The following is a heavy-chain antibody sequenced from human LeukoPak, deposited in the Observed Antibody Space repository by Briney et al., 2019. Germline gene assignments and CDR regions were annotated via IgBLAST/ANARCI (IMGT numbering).Heavy chain of an antibody. CDR3: AKDQGYYGSGSYYNFPLYYFDY. D-gene: IGHD3-10*01. CDR1: GFTFRSYE. Sequence: GGSLRLSCAASGFTFRSYEMNWVRQAPGKGLKWVSYISSSGSTIYYADSVKGRFTISRDNAKNSLYLQMNSLRAEDTAVYYCAKDQGYYGSGSYYNFPLYYFDYWGQGTLVTVSS. V-gene: IGHV3-48*03. J-gene: IGHJ4*02. CDR2: ISSSGSTI.